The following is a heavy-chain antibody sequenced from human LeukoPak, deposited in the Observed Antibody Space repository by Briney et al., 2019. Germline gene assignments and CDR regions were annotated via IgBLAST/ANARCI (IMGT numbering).Heavy chain of an antibody. CDR1: GGSLSSSSYY. V-gene: IGHV4-39*01. CDR2: IYYSEST. CDR3: ARHLTARSDIVVVVDLERYNWFDP. J-gene: IGHJ5*02. Sequence: PSETLSLTCTVSGGSLSSSSYYWGWIRQPPGKGLEWIGRIYYSESTYYNPSLKRRVTISVDTSKNQFSLKLSSVTAADTTVYYCARHLTARSDIVVVVDLERYNWFDPWGQGTLVTVSS. D-gene: IGHD2-15*01.